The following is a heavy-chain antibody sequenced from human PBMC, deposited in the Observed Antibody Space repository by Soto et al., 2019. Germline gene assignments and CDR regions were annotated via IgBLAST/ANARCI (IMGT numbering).Heavy chain of an antibody. J-gene: IGHJ6*02. CDR1: GFSVTSSA. D-gene: IGHD3-3*01. V-gene: IGHV1-58*01. CDR2: IVVGSGNT. Sequence: IACKGAGFSVTSSAVQWVGQVRGQRLEWIGWIVVGSGNTNYAQKFQERVTITRDMSTSTAYMELSSLRSEDTAVYYCAALYYDFWSGYSSPNGMDVWGQGTTVTVSS. CDR3: AALYYDFWSGYSSPNGMDV.